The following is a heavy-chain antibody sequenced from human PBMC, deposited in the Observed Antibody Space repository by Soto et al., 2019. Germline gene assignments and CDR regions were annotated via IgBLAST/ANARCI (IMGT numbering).Heavy chain of an antibody. Sequence: GGSLRLSCAASGFTFSSYSMNWFRQAPGKGLEWVSSISSSSSYIYYADSVKGRFTISRDNAKNSLYLQMNSLRAEDTAVYYCAKDLGPAMVRGVTINYYGMDVWGQGTTVTVS. CDR1: GFTFSSYS. CDR2: ISSSSSYI. CDR3: AKDLGPAMVRGVTINYYGMDV. D-gene: IGHD3-10*01. V-gene: IGHV3-21*01. J-gene: IGHJ6*02.